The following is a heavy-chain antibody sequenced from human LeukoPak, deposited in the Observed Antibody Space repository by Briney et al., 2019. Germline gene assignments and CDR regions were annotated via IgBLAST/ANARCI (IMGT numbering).Heavy chain of an antibody. D-gene: IGHD5-12*01. J-gene: IGHJ4*02. Sequence: GGSLRLSCAASVFTFSDYYMSWIRQAPRKGQEWVSYISSSGSTIYYADSVKGRFTISRDNAKNSLYLQMNSLRAEDTAVYYCGGRLRPTAYWGQGTLVTVSS. CDR2: ISSSGSTI. CDR1: VFTFSDYY. V-gene: IGHV3-11*01. CDR3: GGRLRPTAY.